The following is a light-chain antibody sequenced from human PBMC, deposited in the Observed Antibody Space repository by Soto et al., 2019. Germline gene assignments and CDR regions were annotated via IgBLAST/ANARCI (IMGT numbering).Light chain of an antibody. Sequence: DIHMTQSPSTLSASVGDTVTITCRASQDVSQWLAWYQERPGKPPNLLIYAASSLQSGVPSRFSGAGSGTDFTLTIANLHPEDFAIYYCKQSYSTQWTFGQGTKVDIK. V-gene: IGKV1-39*01. CDR2: AAS. CDR3: KQSYSTQWT. J-gene: IGKJ1*01. CDR1: QDVSQW.